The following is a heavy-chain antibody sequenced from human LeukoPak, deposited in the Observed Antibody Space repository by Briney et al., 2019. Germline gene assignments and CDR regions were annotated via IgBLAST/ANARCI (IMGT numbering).Heavy chain of an antibody. CDR2: IYPGDSDT. Sequence: GESLKISCKISGYRLTDNWIGWVRQVPGKGLEWTGLIYPGDSDTRYSPSFQGQVTISADKSISTAYLQWSSLKASDTAMYYCARQGKGSGSYYNWFDPWGQGTLVTVSS. CDR3: ARQGKGSGSYYNWFDP. D-gene: IGHD3-10*01. J-gene: IGHJ5*02. CDR1: GYRLTDNW. V-gene: IGHV5-51*01.